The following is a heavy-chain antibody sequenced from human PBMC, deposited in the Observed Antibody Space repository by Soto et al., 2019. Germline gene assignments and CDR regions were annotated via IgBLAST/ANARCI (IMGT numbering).Heavy chain of an antibody. CDR3: SRIPVDTSMIYWLEP. D-gene: IGHD5-18*01. J-gene: IGHJ5*01. CDR2: IYYSGNP. CDR1: GDSVTSGNYY. V-gene: IGHV4-61*01. Sequence: SETLSLTCTVSGDSVTSGNYYWSWIRQPPGKGLEWIGYIYYSGNPNYSPSLKSRVPMSLDRSPNQFSLNLSSLTHAGTAVYYCSRIPVDTSMIYWLEPWGQGILVTVSS.